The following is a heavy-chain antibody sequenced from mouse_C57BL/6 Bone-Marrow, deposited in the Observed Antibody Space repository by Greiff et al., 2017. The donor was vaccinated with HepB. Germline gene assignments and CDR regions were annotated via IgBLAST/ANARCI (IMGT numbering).Heavy chain of an antibody. CDR1: GFTFSDYG. CDR3: ATQLGRYWYFDV. V-gene: IGHV5-17*01. D-gene: IGHD4-1*02. J-gene: IGHJ1*03. CDR2: ISSGSSTI. Sequence: EVKLMESGGGLVKPGGSLKLSCAASGFTFSDYGMHWVRQAPEKGLEWVAYISSGSSTIYYADTVKGRLTISRDNAKNTLFLQMTSLRSEDTAMYYCATQLGRYWYFDVWGTGTTVTVSS.